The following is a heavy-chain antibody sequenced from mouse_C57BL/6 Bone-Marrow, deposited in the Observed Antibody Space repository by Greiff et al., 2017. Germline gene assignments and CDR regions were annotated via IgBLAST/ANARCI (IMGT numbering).Heavy chain of an antibody. CDR1: GYTFTSYW. Sequence: QVQLQQSGAELVKPGASVKLSCKASGYTFTSYWMQWVKQRPGQGLEWIGEIDPSDSYTNYNQKFKGKATLTVDTSSSTAYMQLSSLTSEDSAVYYCARDIYYDYDYWGQGTTLTVSS. D-gene: IGHD2-4*01. CDR2: IDPSDSYT. J-gene: IGHJ2*01. V-gene: IGHV1-50*01. CDR3: ARDIYYDYDY.